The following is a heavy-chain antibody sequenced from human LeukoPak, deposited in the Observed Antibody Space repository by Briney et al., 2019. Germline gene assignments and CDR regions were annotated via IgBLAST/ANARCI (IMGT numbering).Heavy chain of an antibody. J-gene: IGHJ6*02. CDR3: ARRSYDSYAMDV. CDR2: IYPGDSDA. Sequence: HGESLKISWKGSGYNFTNYWIVWVRQMPGKGLEWMGIIYPGDSDATYSPSFQGQVTISADKSISTAYLQWSSLKASDTAMFYCARRSYDSYAMDVWGQGTTVTVSS. D-gene: IGHD3-16*01. V-gene: IGHV5-51*01. CDR1: GYNFTNYW.